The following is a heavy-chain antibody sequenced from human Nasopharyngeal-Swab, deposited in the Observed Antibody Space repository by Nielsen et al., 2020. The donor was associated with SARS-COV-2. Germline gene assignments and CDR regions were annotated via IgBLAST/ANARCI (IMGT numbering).Heavy chain of an antibody. CDR2: ISYDGSNK. CDR3: ARDQYSYGAYQIDY. CDR1: GFTFSSYG. Sequence: GGSLSLSCAASGFTFSSYGMHWVRQAPGKGLEWVAVISYDGSNKYYADSVKGRFTISRDNSKNTLYLQMNSLRAEDTAVYYCARDQYSYGAYQIDYWGQGTLVTVSS. V-gene: IGHV3-30*03. D-gene: IGHD5-18*01. J-gene: IGHJ4*02.